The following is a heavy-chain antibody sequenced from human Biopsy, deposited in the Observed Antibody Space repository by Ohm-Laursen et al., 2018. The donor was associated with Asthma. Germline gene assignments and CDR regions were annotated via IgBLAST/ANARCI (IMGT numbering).Heavy chain of an antibody. J-gene: IGHJ5*02. Sequence: SQTLSLTCPVSGASIKTDDHYWSWLRQPPGKGLEWFGFIHYSGSTSYNPSLKGGVTISVDTSKNQFSLKLSSVTAADTAVYYCARASLAASSNWFDPWGQGTLVTVSS. CDR1: GASIKTDDHY. D-gene: IGHD6-19*01. V-gene: IGHV4-30-4*01. CDR2: IHYSGST. CDR3: ARASLAASSNWFDP.